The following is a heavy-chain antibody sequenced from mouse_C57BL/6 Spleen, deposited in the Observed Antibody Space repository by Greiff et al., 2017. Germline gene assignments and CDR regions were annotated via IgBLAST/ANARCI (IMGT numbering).Heavy chain of an antibody. CDR1: GYTFTSYW. J-gene: IGHJ2*01. Sequence: QVQLQQPGAELVKPGASVTMSCKASGYTFTSYWITWVKQRPGQGLEWMGDIDPGSGSTTYNEKFKSKATLTVDTSSSTAYMQLSSLTSEDSAVYYCAYGNYRGYFDYWGQGTTLTVSS. CDR3: AYGNYRGYFDY. CDR2: IDPGSGST. V-gene: IGHV1-55*01. D-gene: IGHD2-10*02.